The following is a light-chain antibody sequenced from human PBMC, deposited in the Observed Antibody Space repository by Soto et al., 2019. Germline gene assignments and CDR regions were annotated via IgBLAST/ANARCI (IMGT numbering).Light chain of an antibody. CDR3: CSYGGSNDYV. J-gene: IGLJ1*01. V-gene: IGLV2-8*01. CDR1: SSDVGGYNY. CDR2: EVS. Sequence: QSALTQPPSASGSPGQSVTISCTGTSSDVGGYNYVSWYQQHPGKAPKLMIFEVSKRPSGVPDRFSGSKSGNTASLTVSGLQAEDEADYSCCSYGGSNDYVFGTGTKLTVL.